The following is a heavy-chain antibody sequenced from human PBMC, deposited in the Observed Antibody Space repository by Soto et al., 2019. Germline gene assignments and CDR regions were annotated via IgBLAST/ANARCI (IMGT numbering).Heavy chain of an antibody. Sequence: QVQLQESGPGLVKPSQTLSLTCTVSGASITSGAYYWTWIRQHPGKGLEWIGYIYYGGSTYYNPSLKSRVSSPIDTSENNVPLRLTSVTAADTAVYYCARVRVTYGMDVWGQGTTVTVSS. J-gene: IGHJ6*02. V-gene: IGHV4-31*03. CDR1: GASITSGAYY. CDR2: IYYGGST. D-gene: IGHD3-10*01. CDR3: ARVRVTYGMDV.